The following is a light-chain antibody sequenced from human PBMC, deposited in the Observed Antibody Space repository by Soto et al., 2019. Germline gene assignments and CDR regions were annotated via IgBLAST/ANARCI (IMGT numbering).Light chain of an antibody. CDR3: LQYHYWWK. Sequence: EIVLTQSPGTLSLSPWEKATLSCRASQSISNNFAWFQQKPGQVPRLLIYGASNRATGVSARFSGSGSGKEFTLTISSLQSEDFAVYYCLQYHYWWKFGQGTKVDIK. CDR1: QSISNN. CDR2: GAS. V-gene: IGKV3-15*01. J-gene: IGKJ1*01.